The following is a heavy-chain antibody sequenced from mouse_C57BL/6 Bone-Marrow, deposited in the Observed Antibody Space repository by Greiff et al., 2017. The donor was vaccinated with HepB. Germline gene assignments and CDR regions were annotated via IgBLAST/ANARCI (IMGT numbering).Heavy chain of an antibody. CDR2: INPNNGGT. CDR3: ARTYYYGSSPLAY. V-gene: IGHV1-26*01. CDR1: GYTFTDYY. D-gene: IGHD1-1*01. Sequence: VQLQQSGPELVKPGASVKISCKASGYTFTDYYMNWVKQSHGKSLEWIGDINPNNGGTSYNQKFKGKATLTVDKSSSTAYMELRSLTSEDSAVYYCARTYYYGSSPLAYWGQGTLVTVSA. J-gene: IGHJ3*01.